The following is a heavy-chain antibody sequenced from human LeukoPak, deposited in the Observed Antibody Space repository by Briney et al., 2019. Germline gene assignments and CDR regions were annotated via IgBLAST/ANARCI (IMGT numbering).Heavy chain of an antibody. J-gene: IGHJ5*02. D-gene: IGHD4-17*01. CDR2: IIPIFGTA. Sequence: ASVKVSCKASGGTFSSYAISWVRQAPGQGLEWMGGIIPIFGTANYAQKFQGRVTITTDESTSTAYMELSSLRSEDTAVYYCARDPRSYGDSYNWFDPWGQGTLVTVSS. V-gene: IGHV1-69*05. CDR1: GGTFSSYA. CDR3: ARDPRSYGDSYNWFDP.